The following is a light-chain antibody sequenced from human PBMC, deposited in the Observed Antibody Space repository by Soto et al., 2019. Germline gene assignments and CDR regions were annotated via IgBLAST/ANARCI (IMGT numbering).Light chain of an antibody. J-gene: IGLJ1*01. V-gene: IGLV1-40*01. Sequence: QSVLTQPPSVSGAPGQRVTISCTGDSSNIGAGYDVHWYQQLPGTAPKLLIYVNINRPSGVPDRFSASRSDSSASLAITGLQAEDEADYYCQVWDSGSDHYVFGSGTKLTVL. CDR3: QVWDSGSDHYV. CDR2: VNI. CDR1: SSNIGAGYD.